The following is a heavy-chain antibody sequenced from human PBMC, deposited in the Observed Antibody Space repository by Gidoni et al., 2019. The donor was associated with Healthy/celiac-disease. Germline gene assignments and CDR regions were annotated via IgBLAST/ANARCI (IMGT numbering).Heavy chain of an antibody. J-gene: IGHJ6*02. CDR3: ARGYYDTFDRLDYYYGMDV. D-gene: IGHD3-9*01. V-gene: IGHV3-53*04. CDR1: GFTVSSNY. CDR2: IYSGGST. Sequence: EVQLVESGGGLVQPGGSLRLSCAASGFTVSSNYMSWVRQAPGKGLEWVSVIYSGGSTYYADSVKGRFTISRHNSKNTLYLQMNSLRAEDTAVYYCARGYYDTFDRLDYYYGMDVWGQGATVTVSS.